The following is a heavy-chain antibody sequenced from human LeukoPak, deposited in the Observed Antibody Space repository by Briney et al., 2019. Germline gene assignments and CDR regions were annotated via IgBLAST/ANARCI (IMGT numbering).Heavy chain of an antibody. CDR1: GFTFSTNG. V-gene: IGHV3-30*02. CDR2: IRYDGSNT. Sequence: GGSLRLSCAASGFTFSTNGMHWVRQAPGKGLEWVAFIRYDGSNTHYADSVKGRFTISRDNSKNTLYLQMNSLRAEDTAMYYCAKVVRYYYDSSGSALDYWGHGTLVTVSS. CDR3: AKVVRYYYDSSGSALDY. J-gene: IGHJ4*01. D-gene: IGHD3-22*01.